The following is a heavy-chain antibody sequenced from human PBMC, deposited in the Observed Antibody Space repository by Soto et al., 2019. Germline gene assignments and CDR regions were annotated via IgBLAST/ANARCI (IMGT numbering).Heavy chain of an antibody. J-gene: IGHJ5*02. D-gene: IGHD2-15*01. CDR2: IYYSGST. V-gene: IGHV4-39*01. CDR1: GGSISSSSYY. Sequence: SETLSLTCTVSGGSISSSSYYWGWIRQPPGKGLEWIGSIYYSGSTYYNPSLKSRVTISVDTSKNQFSLKLSSVTAADTAVYYCARRGGYCSGGSCYLRYWFDPWGQGTLVTVSS. CDR3: ARRGGYCSGGSCYLRYWFDP.